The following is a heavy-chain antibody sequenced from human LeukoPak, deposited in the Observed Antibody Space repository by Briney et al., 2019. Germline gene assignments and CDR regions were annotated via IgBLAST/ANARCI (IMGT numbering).Heavy chain of an antibody. Sequence: ASVKVSCKASGYTFTNYYIHWVRQAPGQGLEWMGMINPSGGSTSYAQKFQGRVTMTRDMSTSTVYMELSSLRSEDTAVYYCARDGSTAPMVRGTLDYWGQGTLVTVSS. CDR1: GYTFTNYY. V-gene: IGHV1-46*01. J-gene: IGHJ4*02. CDR2: INPSGGST. CDR3: ARDGSTAPMVRGTLDY. D-gene: IGHD3-10*01.